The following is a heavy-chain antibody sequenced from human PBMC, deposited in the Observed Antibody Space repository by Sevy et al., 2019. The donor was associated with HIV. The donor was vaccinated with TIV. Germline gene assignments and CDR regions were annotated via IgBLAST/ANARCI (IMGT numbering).Heavy chain of an antibody. J-gene: IGHJ4*02. CDR2: SGNT. CDR1: GFSISPYY. D-gene: IGHD6-13*01. CDR3: ARGGPKQQQEDYFDH. V-gene: IGHV4-4*08. Sequence: LGTLSLTCTVSGFSISPYYLGWIRQPPGKELEWIGFSGNTNYNPSLKPRVTTSVDTSKNQLSLKLSSVSAADTAIYYGARGGPKQQQEDYFDHWGQGTLVTVSS.